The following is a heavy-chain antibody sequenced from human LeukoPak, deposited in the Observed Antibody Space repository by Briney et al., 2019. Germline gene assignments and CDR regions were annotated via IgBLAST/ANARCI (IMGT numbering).Heavy chain of an antibody. D-gene: IGHD6-6*01. Sequence: PGGSLRLSCAASGFTFSSYWMSWVRQAPGKGLEWVANIKQDGSEKYYVDSVKGRFTISRDNAKNSLYLQMNSLRAEDTAVYYCARASSVSIAASFDYWGQGTLVTVSS. CDR3: ARASSVSIAASFDY. CDR1: GFTFSSYW. CDR2: IKQDGSEK. J-gene: IGHJ4*02. V-gene: IGHV3-7*01.